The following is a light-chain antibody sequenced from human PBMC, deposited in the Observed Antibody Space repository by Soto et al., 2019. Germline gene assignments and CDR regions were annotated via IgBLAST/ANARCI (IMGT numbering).Light chain of an antibody. CDR1: QTINNY. CDR2: SAS. J-gene: IGKJ1*01. V-gene: IGKV1-39*01. CDR3: QKSDSTPWS. Sequence: DIQMTQSPSSLSASVGDSVTITCRTSQTINNYLNWYQQKPGKAPKLLVYSASNLQSGVPSRFSGSGSGRNFTLTISDLQPEDFTTYYCQKSDSTPWSCGQGTKVEIK.